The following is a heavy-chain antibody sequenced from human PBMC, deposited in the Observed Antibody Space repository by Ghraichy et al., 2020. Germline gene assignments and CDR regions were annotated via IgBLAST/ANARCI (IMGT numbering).Heavy chain of an antibody. J-gene: IGHJ5*02. CDR3: ARDGCSGRTCSFHS. V-gene: IGHV3-48*04. CDR1: GFTFSSYS. CDR2: IVSGGSSI. D-gene: IGHD2-15*01. Sequence: GESLNISCAASGFTFSSYSMNWVRQAPGKGLEWVSYIVSGGSSIYYADSVRGRFTISRDNAKNSLFLHMKSLRAEDTALYYCARDGCSGRTCSFHSWGQGALVTVSS.